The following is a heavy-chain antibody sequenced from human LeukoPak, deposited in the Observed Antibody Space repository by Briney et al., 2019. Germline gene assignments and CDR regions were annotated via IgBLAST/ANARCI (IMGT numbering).Heavy chain of an antibody. J-gene: IGHJ4*02. CDR1: GGTFSSYA. V-gene: IGHV1-69*05. CDR3: ARDRELRYFDWPHYYFDY. Sequence: SVKVSCKASGGTFSSYAISWVRQAPGQGLEWMGGIIPIFGTANYAQKFQGRVTMTRDMSTSTVYMELSSLRSEDTAGYYCARDRELRYFDWPHYYFDYWGQGTLVTVSS. D-gene: IGHD3-9*01. CDR2: IIPIFGTA.